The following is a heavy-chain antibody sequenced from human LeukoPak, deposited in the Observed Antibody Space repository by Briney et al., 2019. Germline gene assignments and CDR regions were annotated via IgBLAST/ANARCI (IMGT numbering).Heavy chain of an antibody. D-gene: IGHD3-3*01. CDR1: GGSISSHY. J-gene: IGHJ2*01. CDR3: AREDYDDSGAWYFDL. CDR2: IYYSGST. Sequence: SETLSLTCTVSGGSISSHYWSWIRQPPGKGLEWIGYIYYSGSTNYNPSLKSRVTISVDKSKNQFSLKLSSVTAADTAVYYCAREDYDDSGAWYFDLWGRGTLVTVSS. V-gene: IGHV4-59*11.